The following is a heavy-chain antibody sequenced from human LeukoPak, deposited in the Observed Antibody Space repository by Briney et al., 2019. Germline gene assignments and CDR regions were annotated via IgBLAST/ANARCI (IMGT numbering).Heavy chain of an antibody. J-gene: IGHJ5*02. CDR2: ISSSSSYI. Sequence: GGSLRLSCAASGFTFSTYGMNWVRQAPGKGLEWVSSISSSSSYIYYADSVKGRFTISRDNAKNSLYLQMNSLRAEDTAVYYCARGGLGYSGYEDNWFDPWGQGTLVTVSS. CDR3: ARGGLGYSGYEDNWFDP. CDR1: GFTFSTYG. V-gene: IGHV3-21*01. D-gene: IGHD5-12*01.